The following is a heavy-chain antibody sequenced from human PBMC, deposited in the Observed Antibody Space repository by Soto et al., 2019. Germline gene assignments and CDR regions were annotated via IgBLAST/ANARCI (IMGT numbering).Heavy chain of an antibody. CDR3: VRSRQMESGNDYGLVG. V-gene: IGHV4-30-4*01. Sequence: QVQLQESGSGLVKPSQSLSLTCTVSGVSLNTADTWWSWIRQSPGKGLECIGYYHSGGSTYYDASFRSRVIISADTSNSQFSLKLSSVTVADTAVYFCVRSRQMESGNDYGLVGWGQGTTVTVSS. J-gene: IGHJ6*02. CDR1: GVSLNTADTW. D-gene: IGHD1-1*01. CDR2: YHSGGST.